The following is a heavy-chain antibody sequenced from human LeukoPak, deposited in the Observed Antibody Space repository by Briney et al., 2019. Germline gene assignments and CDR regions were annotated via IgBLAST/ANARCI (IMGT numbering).Heavy chain of an antibody. Sequence: GGSLRLSCAASGFTFDDYAMHWVRQAPGKGLEWVSGISWNSGSIGYADSVKGRFTISRDNARNSLYLQMNSLRAEDTALYYCAKDIGRFPHALDIWGQGTMVTVSS. CDR2: ISWNSGSI. CDR3: AKDIGRFPHALDI. J-gene: IGHJ3*02. D-gene: IGHD2-21*01. V-gene: IGHV3-9*01. CDR1: GFTFDDYA.